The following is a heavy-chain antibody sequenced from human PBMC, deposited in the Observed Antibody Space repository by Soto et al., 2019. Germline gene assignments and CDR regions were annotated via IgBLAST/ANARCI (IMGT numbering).Heavy chain of an antibody. CDR3: ARDSFGKIDY. D-gene: IGHD3-10*01. CDR1: GFTFSSYA. V-gene: IGHV3-30-3*01. CDR2: ISYDGSNK. Sequence: GGSLRLSCAASGFTFSSYAMHWVRQAPGKGLEWVAVISYDGSNKYYADSVKGRFTISRDNSKNTLYLQMNSLRAEDTAVYCCARDSFGKIDYWGQGTLVTVSS. J-gene: IGHJ4*02.